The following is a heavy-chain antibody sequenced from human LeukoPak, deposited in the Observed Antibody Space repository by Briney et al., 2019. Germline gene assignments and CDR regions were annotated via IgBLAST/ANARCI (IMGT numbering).Heavy chain of an antibody. V-gene: IGHV3-30*02. CDR1: GFTFSSYG. CDR3: AKEGQYGSGSYGYYYYYYMDV. CDR2: IRYDGSNK. J-gene: IGHJ6*03. D-gene: IGHD3-10*01. Sequence: GGSLRLSCAASGFTFSSYGMHWVRQAPGKGLEWVAFIRYDGSNKYYADSVKGRFTISRDNSKNTLYLQMNSLRAEDTAVYYCAKEGQYGSGSYGYYYYYYMDVWGKGTTVTVSS.